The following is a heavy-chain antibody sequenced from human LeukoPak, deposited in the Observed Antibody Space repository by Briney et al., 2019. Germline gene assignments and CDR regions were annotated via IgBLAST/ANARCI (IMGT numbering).Heavy chain of an antibody. CDR1: GYSFTNYW. J-gene: IGHJ2*01. CDR2: IYPGDSDT. D-gene: IGHD5-24*01. Sequence: GESLKISCKGSGYSFTNYWIGWVRQMPGKGLEWLGIIYPGDSDTRYSPSFQGQVTISADKSISTAYLQWSSLKASDTAMYYCARRVVTDDWYVNRWGRGTLVTVSS. CDR3: ARRVVTDDWYVNR. V-gene: IGHV5-51*01.